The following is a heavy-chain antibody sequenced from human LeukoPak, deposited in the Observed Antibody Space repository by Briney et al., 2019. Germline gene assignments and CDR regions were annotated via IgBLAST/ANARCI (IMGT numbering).Heavy chain of an antibody. D-gene: IGHD3-3*01. Sequence: PSETLSLTCTVSGGSISGGGYYWSWIRQHPGKGLEWIGYIYYSGSTYYNPSLKSRVTISVDTSKNQFSLKLSSVTAADTAVYYCARLRFLEWTSFDYWGQGTLVTVSS. J-gene: IGHJ4*02. V-gene: IGHV4-31*03. CDR1: GGSISGGGYY. CDR3: ARLRFLEWTSFDY. CDR2: IYYSGST.